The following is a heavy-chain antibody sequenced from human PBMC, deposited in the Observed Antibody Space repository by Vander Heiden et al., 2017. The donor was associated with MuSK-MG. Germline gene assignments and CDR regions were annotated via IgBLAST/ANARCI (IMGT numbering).Heavy chain of an antibody. CDR1: GFTFDDSA. CDR2: ISWKSNSI. V-gene: IGHV3-9*01. D-gene: IGHD3-10*01. Sequence: EVQLVESGGGLVQPGWSLRLSCATSGFTFDDSAMHWVRQAPGKGLEWVSSISWKSNSIGDAAAVKGRLTISRDNARNSLFLQMNSLRAEDTAVYYCARARIFRDDWRSGRGYYFDYWGQGALVTVS. J-gene: IGHJ4*02. CDR3: ARARIFRDDWRSGRGYYFDY.